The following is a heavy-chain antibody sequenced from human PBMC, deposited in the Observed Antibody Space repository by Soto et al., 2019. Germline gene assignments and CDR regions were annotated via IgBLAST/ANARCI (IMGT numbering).Heavy chain of an antibody. CDR3: ASYCGGDCAPFY. V-gene: IGHV1-69*02. D-gene: IGHD2-21*02. CDR2: IIPILGIT. J-gene: IGHJ4*02. Sequence: QVQLVQSGAEVKKPGSSVKVSCKASGGTFSSYTISWVRQAPGQGLEWMRRIIPILGITNYAQKFQGRVTITADKSTSTAYMELSSLRSEDTAVYYCASYCGGDCAPFYWGQGTLVTVSS. CDR1: GGTFSSYT.